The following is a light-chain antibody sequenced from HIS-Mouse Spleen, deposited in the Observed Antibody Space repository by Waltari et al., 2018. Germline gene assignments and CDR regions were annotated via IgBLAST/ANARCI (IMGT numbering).Light chain of an antibody. CDR3: QSADSSGTWV. CDR2: KDS. Sequence: SYELTQPPSVSVSPGQTARITCSGDALPKPYTYWYQQKPGQAPALVIYKDSERPSGIPERFSGSSSGTTVTLTISGVQAEDEADYYCQSADSSGTWVFGGGTKLTVL. J-gene: IGLJ3*02. CDR1: ALPKPY. V-gene: IGLV3-25*03.